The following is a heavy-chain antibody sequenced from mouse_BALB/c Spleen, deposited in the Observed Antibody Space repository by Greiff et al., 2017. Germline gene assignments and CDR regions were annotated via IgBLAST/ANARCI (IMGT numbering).Heavy chain of an antibody. D-gene: IGHD4-1*01. CDR3: NAWGWDGTFDY. V-gene: IGHV14-4*02. Sequence: EVQLQQSGAELVRSGASVKLSCTASGFNIKDYYMHWVKQRPEQGLEWIGWIDPENGDTEYAPKFQGKATMTADTSSNTAYLQLSSLTSEDTAVYYCNAWGWDGTFDYWGQGTTLTVSS. CDR1: GFNIKDYY. CDR2: IDPENGDT. J-gene: IGHJ2*01.